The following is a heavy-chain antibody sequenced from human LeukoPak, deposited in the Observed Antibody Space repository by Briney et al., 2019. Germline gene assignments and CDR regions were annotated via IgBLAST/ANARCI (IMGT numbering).Heavy chain of an antibody. CDR2: ISGSGGST. CDR1: GFTFSTYV. D-gene: IGHD4-23*01. V-gene: IGHV3-23*01. Sequence: GASLRLSCAASGFTFSTYVMSWVRQAPGKGLEWVSAISGSGGSTYYADSVKGRFTISRDNSKNTLYLQMNSLRADNTAVYYCAKEDYVSNHRFDYWGQGTLVTVSS. J-gene: IGHJ4*02. CDR3: AKEDYVSNHRFDY.